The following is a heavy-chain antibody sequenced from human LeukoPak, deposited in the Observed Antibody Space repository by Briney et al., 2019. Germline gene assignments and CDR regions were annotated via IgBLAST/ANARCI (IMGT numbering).Heavy chain of an antibody. V-gene: IGHV3-13*01. J-gene: IGHJ3*02. CDR3: PRTWARDGSGSYYKGAFDI. Sequence: GGSLTLSCAPSGFTFSSYDMHWVRQATGKGLEWVSAICTSGDTYYPGSVEGRFTIPRENSKNSFYLQMNSQRAGDTAVYYCPRTWARDGSGSYYKGAFDIWGQGTMVTVSS. CDR1: GFTFSSYD. CDR2: ICTSGDT. D-gene: IGHD3-10*01.